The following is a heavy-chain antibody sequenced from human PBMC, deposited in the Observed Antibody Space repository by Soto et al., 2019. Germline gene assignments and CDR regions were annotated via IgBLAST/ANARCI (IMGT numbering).Heavy chain of an antibody. V-gene: IGHV3-74*01. CDR3: ARPSTQTRFWNWFDP. CDR2: MNPDGSAT. CDR1: GFTFSSYW. J-gene: IGHJ5*02. Sequence: GGSLRLSCAASGFTFSSYWMHWVRQAPGKGLVWVSRMNPDGSATNYADSVKGRFTISRDSAENSLFLQMTSLTAADTAVYYCARPSTQTRFWNWFDPWGQGTLVTVSS.